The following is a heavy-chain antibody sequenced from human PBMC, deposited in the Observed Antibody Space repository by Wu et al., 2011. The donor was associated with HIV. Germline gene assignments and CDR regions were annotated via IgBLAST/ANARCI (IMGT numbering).Heavy chain of an antibody. D-gene: IGHD2-2*01. J-gene: IGHJ6*02. CDR1: GYTFTSYY. CDR3: ARDRGGYCSSTSCYHLYYYYGMDV. V-gene: IGHV1-46*01. CDR2: INPSGGST. Sequence: QVQLVQSGAEVKKPGASVKVSCKASGYTFTSYYMHWVRQAPGQGLEWMGIINPSGGSTSYAQKFQGRVTMTRDTSTSTVYMELSSLRSEDTAVYYCARDRGGYCSSTSCYHLYYYYGMDVWGQGTTVTVSS.